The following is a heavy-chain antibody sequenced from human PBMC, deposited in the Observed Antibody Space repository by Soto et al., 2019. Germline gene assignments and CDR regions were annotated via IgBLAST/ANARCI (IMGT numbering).Heavy chain of an antibody. Sequence: GGSLRLSCSASGFTFSSYAMHWVRQAPGKGLEYVSAISSNGGSTYYADSVKGRFTISRDNSKNTLYLQMSSLRAEDTAVYYCVNYDITKVDTAMSGYYYGMDVWGQGTTVTVSS. CDR3: VNYDITKVDTAMSGYYYGMDV. CDR2: ISSNGGST. CDR1: GFTFSSYA. D-gene: IGHD5-18*01. V-gene: IGHV3-64D*06. J-gene: IGHJ6*02.